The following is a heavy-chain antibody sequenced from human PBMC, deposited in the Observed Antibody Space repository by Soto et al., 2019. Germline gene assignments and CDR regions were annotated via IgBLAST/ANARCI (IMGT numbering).Heavy chain of an antibody. Sequence: ASVKVSCKASGGTFSSYAISWVRQAPGQGLEWMGGIIPIFGTANYAQKFQGRVTITADESTSTAYMELSSLRSEDTAVYYCARATYYDFWSGYYRSYYYYGMDVWGQGTTVTVSS. J-gene: IGHJ6*02. CDR2: IIPIFGTA. CDR1: GGTFSSYA. D-gene: IGHD3-3*01. V-gene: IGHV1-69*13. CDR3: ARATYYDFWSGYYRSYYYYGMDV.